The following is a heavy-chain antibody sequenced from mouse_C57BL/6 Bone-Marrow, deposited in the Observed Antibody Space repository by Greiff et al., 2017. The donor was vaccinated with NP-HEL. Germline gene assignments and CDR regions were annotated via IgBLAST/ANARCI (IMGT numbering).Heavy chain of an antibody. D-gene: IGHD1-1*01. CDR2: IYPNNGGN. Sequence: EVQLQQSGPELVKPGASVKMSCKASGYTFTDYYMHWVKQSHGKSLEWIGYIYPNNGGNGYIQKFKGKATLTVDKSSSTAYMELRSLTSEDSAVYYCARGSYGSSYAMDYWGQGTSVTVSS. CDR1: GYTFTDYY. V-gene: IGHV1-34*01. CDR3: ARGSYGSSYAMDY. J-gene: IGHJ4*01.